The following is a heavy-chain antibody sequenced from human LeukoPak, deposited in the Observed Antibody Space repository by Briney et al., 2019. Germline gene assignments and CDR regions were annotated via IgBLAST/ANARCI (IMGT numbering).Heavy chain of an antibody. Sequence: GGSLTLSCAASGLTFSSNAMSWVRQATGKGLELVSFISASGDNIHYADSVTGPFTISRDNSKNTLYLQMNSLRAEDTAVFYCAIVTNQIDYWGQGTLVTVSS. CDR2: ISASGDNI. J-gene: IGHJ4*02. CDR3: AIVTNQIDY. CDR1: GLTFSSNA. D-gene: IGHD4-17*01. V-gene: IGHV3-23*01.